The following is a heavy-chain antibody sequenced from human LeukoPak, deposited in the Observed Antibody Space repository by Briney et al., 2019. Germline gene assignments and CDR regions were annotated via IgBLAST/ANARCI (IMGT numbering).Heavy chain of an antibody. Sequence: SETLSLTCTVSGGSMRGYYWSWIRQPPGKGLEWIAYIFHSGITNYNPSLKSRVTISVDTSENHFSLRLTSVTAADTAVYYCARTTGDYYFDYWGQGTLVTVSS. CDR3: ARTTGDYYFDY. J-gene: IGHJ4*02. V-gene: IGHV4-59*01. CDR1: GGSMRGYY. D-gene: IGHD7-27*01. CDR2: IFHSGIT.